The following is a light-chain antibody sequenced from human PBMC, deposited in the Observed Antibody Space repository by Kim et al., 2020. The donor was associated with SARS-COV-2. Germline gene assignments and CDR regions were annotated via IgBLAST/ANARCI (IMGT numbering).Light chain of an antibody. J-gene: IGKJ2*01. CDR1: QSLLYDYTNTNY. V-gene: IGKV4-1*01. CDR3: QQDYNTPYT. Sequence: RTTIHCKSNQSLLYDYTNTNYCAWYQHKPGQPPKLLTYCASTRESGVPDRFSGSGSRTDFTLTISSLQAEDVAIYYCQQDYNTPYTLGQGTKLEI. CDR2: CAS.